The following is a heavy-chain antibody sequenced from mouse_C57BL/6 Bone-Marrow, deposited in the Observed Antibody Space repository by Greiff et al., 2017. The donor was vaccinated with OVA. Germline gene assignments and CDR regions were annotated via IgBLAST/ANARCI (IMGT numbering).Heavy chain of an antibody. D-gene: IGHD1-1*01. V-gene: IGHV14-3*01. CDR3: ARGNFGSSFYAMDY. Sequence: EVKLMESVAELVRPGASVQLSCTASGFTLTNTYMRWVQQRPEQGLEWIGRIDPAHDNPKYAPKFQGKATMTADTSSNTAYLQLSSLSSEDTAVYCCARGNFGSSFYAMDYGGQGTSVTVSS. J-gene: IGHJ4*01. CDR1: GFTLTNTY. CDR2: IDPAHDNP.